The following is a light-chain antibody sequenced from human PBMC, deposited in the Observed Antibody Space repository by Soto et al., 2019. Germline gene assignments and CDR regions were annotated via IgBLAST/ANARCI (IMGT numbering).Light chain of an antibody. CDR1: SSDIGGYNF. J-gene: IGLJ2*01. CDR3: SSYTSSNTLEV. Sequence: QSVLTQPPSASGSPGQSVTISCTGTSSDIGGYNFVSWYQQHPGKAPKLMIDEVNKRPSGVPDRFSGSKSGNTASLTVSGLQAEDEADYYCSSYTSSNTLEVFGVGTKLTVL. CDR2: EVN. V-gene: IGLV2-8*01.